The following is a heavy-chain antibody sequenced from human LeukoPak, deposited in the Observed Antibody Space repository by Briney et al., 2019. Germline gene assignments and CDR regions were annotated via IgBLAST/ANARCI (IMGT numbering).Heavy chain of an antibody. Sequence: GGSLRLSCAASGFTFSSYYMSWVRQAPGKGLEWVSVIYSGGTTYYADSVKGRFTISRDNSKNTLYLQMNSLRPEDTAVYYCAREGGSSYSRPFDYRGQGTQVTVSS. J-gene: IGHJ4*02. CDR1: GFTFSSYY. CDR3: AREGGSSYSRPFDY. D-gene: IGHD5-18*01. CDR2: IYSGGTT. V-gene: IGHV3-53*01.